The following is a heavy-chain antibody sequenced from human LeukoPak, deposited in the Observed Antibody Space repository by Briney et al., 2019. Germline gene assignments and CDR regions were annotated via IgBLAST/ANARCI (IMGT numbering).Heavy chain of an antibody. V-gene: IGHV4-61*02. CDR1: GGSISSGSYY. Sequence: SETLSLTCTVSGGSISSGSYYWSWIRQPAGKGLEWIGRIYTSGSTNYNPSLKSRVTISVDTSKNQFSLKLSSVTAADTAVYYCARGLGLWFGESFFDYWGQGTLVTVSS. CDR2: IYTSGST. J-gene: IGHJ4*02. D-gene: IGHD3-10*01. CDR3: ARGLGLWFGESFFDY.